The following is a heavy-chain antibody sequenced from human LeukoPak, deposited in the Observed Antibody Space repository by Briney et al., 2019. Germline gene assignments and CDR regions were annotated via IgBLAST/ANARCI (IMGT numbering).Heavy chain of an antibody. Sequence: GGSLRLSCAASGFIFSSYSMNWVRQAPGKGLEWVSYISSSRSAIYYADSVKGRFTISRDNARNSLYLQMNSLRAEDTAVYYCARDHMRYCSGGSCSDYWGQGTLVTVSS. V-gene: IGHV3-48*04. J-gene: IGHJ4*02. CDR3: ARDHMRYCSGGSCSDY. CDR2: ISSSRSAI. CDR1: GFIFSSYS. D-gene: IGHD2-15*01.